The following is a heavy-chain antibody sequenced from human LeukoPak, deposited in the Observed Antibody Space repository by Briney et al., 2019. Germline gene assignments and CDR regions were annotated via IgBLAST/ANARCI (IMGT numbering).Heavy chain of an antibody. D-gene: IGHD3-10*01. Sequence: SETLSLTCTVSGGSISSSSYYWGWIRQPPGKGLEWIGSIYYSGSTYYNPSLKSRVTISVDTSKNKFSLKLSSVTAADTAVYYCARQGIPKFVYWGQGTLVTVSS. V-gene: IGHV4-39*01. J-gene: IGHJ4*02. CDR1: GGSISSSSYY. CDR3: ARQGIPKFVY. CDR2: IYYSGST.